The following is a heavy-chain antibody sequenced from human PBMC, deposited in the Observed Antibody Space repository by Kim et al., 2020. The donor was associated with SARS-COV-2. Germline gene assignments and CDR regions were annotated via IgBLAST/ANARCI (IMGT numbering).Heavy chain of an antibody. D-gene: IGHD5-12*01. Sequence: SVKVSCKPSGDIFINSAITWVRQAPGQGLEWMGGIIPVFDTTTYAQKFQGRVTITADKSSSTAYMELTSLRSEDSAIYYCALSPRLKNNNYYYYGMDVW. J-gene: IGHJ6*01. CDR3: ALSPRLKNNNYYYYGMDV. CDR1: GDIFINSA. CDR2: IIPVFDTT. V-gene: IGHV1-69*06.